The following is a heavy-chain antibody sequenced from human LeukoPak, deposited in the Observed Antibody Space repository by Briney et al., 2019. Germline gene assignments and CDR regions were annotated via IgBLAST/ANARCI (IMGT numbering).Heavy chain of an antibody. Sequence: SETLSLTCAVYGGSFSGYYWSWIRQPPGKGLEWIGEINHSGSTNYNPSLKSRVTISVDTSKNQFSLKLCSVTAADTAVYYCARVYIMVRGVTLYYFDYWGQGTLVTVSS. V-gene: IGHV4-34*01. CDR2: INHSGST. J-gene: IGHJ4*02. CDR1: GGSFSGYY. CDR3: ARVYIMVRGVTLYYFDY. D-gene: IGHD3-10*01.